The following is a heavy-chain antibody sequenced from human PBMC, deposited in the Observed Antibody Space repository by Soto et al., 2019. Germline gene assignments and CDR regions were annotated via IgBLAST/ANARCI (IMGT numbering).Heavy chain of an antibody. CDR2: ISAYNGNT. V-gene: IGHV1-18*01. CDR3: ARDDSYSSGYPGFDY. Sequence: ASVKVSCKASGYTFTSYGISWVRQAPGQGLEWMGWISAYNGNTNYAQKLQGRVTMTTDTSTSTAYMELRSLRSDDTAVYYCARDDSYSSGYPGFDYWGQGTLVTVSS. D-gene: IGHD6-19*01. CDR1: GYTFTSYG. J-gene: IGHJ4*02.